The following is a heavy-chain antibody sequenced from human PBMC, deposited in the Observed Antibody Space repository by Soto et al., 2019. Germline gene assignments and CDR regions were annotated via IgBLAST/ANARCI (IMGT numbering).Heavy chain of an antibody. J-gene: IGHJ4*02. CDR3: ARFKSAAGID. Sequence: QVQLQESGPGLVKPSETLSLTCTVSGGSISTYYWNWIRQPAGKGLEWIGHIYFTGSTNYNPSLKSRVTMSLDTSNTHFSLKLSSVTAADTAVYYCARFKSAAGIDWGQGTLVTVSS. CDR2: IYFTGST. CDR1: GGSISTYY. D-gene: IGHD6-13*01. V-gene: IGHV4-4*07.